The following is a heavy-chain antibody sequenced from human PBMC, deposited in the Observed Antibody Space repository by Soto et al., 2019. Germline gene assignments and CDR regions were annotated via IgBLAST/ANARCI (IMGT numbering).Heavy chain of an antibody. J-gene: IGHJ6*02. Sequence: PSETLSLTCTVSGGSVSSGSYYWSWIRQPPGKGLEWIGYIYYSGSTNYNPPLKSRVTISVDTSKNQFSLKLSSVTAADTAVYYCARGGNLVGASGVVVWGQGTTLTVSS. D-gene: IGHD1-26*01. CDR1: GGSVSSGSYY. CDR3: ARGGNLVGASGVVV. CDR2: IYYSGST. V-gene: IGHV4-61*01.